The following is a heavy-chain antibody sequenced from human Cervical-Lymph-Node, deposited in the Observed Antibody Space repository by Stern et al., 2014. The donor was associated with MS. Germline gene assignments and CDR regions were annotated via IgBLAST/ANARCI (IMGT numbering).Heavy chain of an antibody. CDR1: GYTLTELS. CDR2: FDPEDGET. V-gene: IGHV1-24*01. Sequence: VQLVESGAEVKTPGASVKVSCKVSGYTLTELSLHWGRQAPGKGLEWMGGFDPEDGETINAQRFQGRVTMTEDTSTDTAYMELSSLRSEDTAVYYCAGGGFNNAFDIWGQGTPVTVSS. J-gene: IGHJ3*02. CDR3: AGGGFNNAFDI. D-gene: IGHD3-16*01.